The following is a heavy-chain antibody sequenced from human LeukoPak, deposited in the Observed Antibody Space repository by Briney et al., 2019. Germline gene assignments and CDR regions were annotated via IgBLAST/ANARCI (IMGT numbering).Heavy chain of an antibody. Sequence: SETLSLTCTVSGASISRWYWSWIRQPPGKGLEWIGYIHGNGNTNYNPSLKSRVSMSLDTSRNQFSLNLTSVTAADTATYYCARETMLAGFASGLGFNYWGQGLLVIVSS. CDR2: IHGNGNT. CDR1: GASISRWY. V-gene: IGHV4-59*01. D-gene: IGHD6-19*01. CDR3: ARETMLAGFASGLGFNY. J-gene: IGHJ4*02.